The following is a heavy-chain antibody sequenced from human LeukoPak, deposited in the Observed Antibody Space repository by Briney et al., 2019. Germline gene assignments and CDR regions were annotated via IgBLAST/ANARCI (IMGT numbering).Heavy chain of an antibody. CDR1: GFTFSSYS. CDR2: ISSSSSYI. Sequence: PGGSLRLSCAASGFTFSSYSMNWVRQAPGKGLEWVSSISSSSSYIYYADSVKGRFTISRDNAKNSLYLQMNGLRAEDTAVYYCASEVIKSRDVWGKGTTVTVSS. D-gene: IGHD2/OR15-2a*01. V-gene: IGHV3-21*01. CDR3: ASEVIKSRDV. J-gene: IGHJ6*04.